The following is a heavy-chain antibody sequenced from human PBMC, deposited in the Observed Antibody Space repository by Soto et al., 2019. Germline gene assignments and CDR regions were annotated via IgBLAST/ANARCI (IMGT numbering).Heavy chain of an antibody. CDR2: ITSSSSYI. Sequence: EVQLVESGGGLVKPGGSLRLSCAASGCTFSSYSMNWVRQAPGKGLEWVSSITSSSSYIYYADSVKGRFTISRDNAKNSLYLQMNSLRAEDTAVYYCARSRTTVQGDYWGQGTLVTVSS. CDR3: ARSRTTVQGDY. D-gene: IGHD4-17*01. J-gene: IGHJ4*02. CDR1: GCTFSSYS. V-gene: IGHV3-21*01.